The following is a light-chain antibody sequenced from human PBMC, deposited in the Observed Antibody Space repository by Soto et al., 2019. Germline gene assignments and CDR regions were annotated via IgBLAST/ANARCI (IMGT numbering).Light chain of an antibody. CDR1: QGISNY. Sequence: DIQMTQSPSSLSASVGDRVTITCRASQGISNYLVWYQQKQGKVPKLLIYAASTLQSGVPSRFSGSGSGTDFTLTISSLQPEDGATYYCQSYNGAPWTFGQGTKVEIK. CDR2: AAS. V-gene: IGKV1-27*01. J-gene: IGKJ1*01. CDR3: QSYNGAPWT.